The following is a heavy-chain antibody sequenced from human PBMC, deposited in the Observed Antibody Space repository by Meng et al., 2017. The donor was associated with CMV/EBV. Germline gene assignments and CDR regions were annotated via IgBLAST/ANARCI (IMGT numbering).Heavy chain of an antibody. J-gene: IGHJ5*02. Sequence: QSRRAEPGPGLVKPSETLSLTCTVSGGSISSSSYYWGWIRQPPGKGLEWIGSIYYSGSTYYNPSLKSRVTISVDTSKNQFSLKLSSVTAADTAVYYCARDLSNPLVVPAAYNWFDPWGQGTLVTVSS. CDR1: GGSISSSSYY. V-gene: IGHV4-39*07. D-gene: IGHD2-2*01. CDR3: ARDLSNPLVVPAAYNWFDP. CDR2: IYYSGST.